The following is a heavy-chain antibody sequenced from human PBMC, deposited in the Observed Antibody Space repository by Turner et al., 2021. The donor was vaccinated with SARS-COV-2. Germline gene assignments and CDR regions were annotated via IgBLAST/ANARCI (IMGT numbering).Heavy chain of an antibody. CDR3: ARGGYCSSTSCSPYWYFDL. V-gene: IGHV1-8*03. Sequence: QVQLVQSGAEVKKPGASVTVSCKASGYTFTSYDFNWVRQATGQGLEWMGWMNPDSGNTAYAQKFQGRVTITRNTSISTAYMELSSLRSEDTAVYYCARGGYCSSTSCSPYWYFDLWGRGTLVTVSS. D-gene: IGHD2-2*01. CDR1: GYTFTSYD. CDR2: MNPDSGNT. J-gene: IGHJ2*01.